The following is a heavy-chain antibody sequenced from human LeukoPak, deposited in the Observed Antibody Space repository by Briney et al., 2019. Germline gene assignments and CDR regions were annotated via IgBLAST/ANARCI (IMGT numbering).Heavy chain of an antibody. CDR1: GGSISSHY. V-gene: IGHV4-59*11. CDR2: IYYSGST. Sequence: SETLSLTCTVSGGSISSHYWSWIRQPPGKGLEWIGYIYYSGSTNYNPSLKGRVTISVDTSKNQFSLKLSSVTAADTAVYYCARGQDYDFWSGYLDWFDPWGQGTLVTVSS. D-gene: IGHD3-3*01. CDR3: ARGQDYDFWSGYLDWFDP. J-gene: IGHJ5*02.